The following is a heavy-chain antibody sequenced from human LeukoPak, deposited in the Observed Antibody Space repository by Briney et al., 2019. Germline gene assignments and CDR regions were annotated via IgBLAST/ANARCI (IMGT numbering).Heavy chain of an antibody. CDR3: ARLYGSGSYGEYNWFDP. D-gene: IGHD3-10*01. Sequence: ASVKVSFKASGYTYTGYYMHWVRQARGQGLEWMGWINPNSGGTNYAQKFQGRVSMTRDTSISTAYMELSRLRSDDTAVYYCARLYGSGSYGEYNWFDPWGQGALVTVSS. J-gene: IGHJ5*02. V-gene: IGHV1-2*02. CDR1: GYTYTGYY. CDR2: INPNSGGT.